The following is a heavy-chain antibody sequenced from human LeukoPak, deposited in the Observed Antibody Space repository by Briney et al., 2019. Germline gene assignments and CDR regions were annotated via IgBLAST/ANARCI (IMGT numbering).Heavy chain of an antibody. D-gene: IGHD6-19*01. CDR2: IYYSGST. CDR1: GGSISSYY. Sequence: PSETLSLTCTVSGGSISSYYWSWIRQPPGKGLEWIGYIYYSGSTNYNPSLKSRVTISVDTSKNQFSLKLSSVTAADTAVYYCARTYRGWYFDYWGQGTLVTVSS. CDR3: ARTYRGWYFDY. J-gene: IGHJ4*02. V-gene: IGHV4-59*01.